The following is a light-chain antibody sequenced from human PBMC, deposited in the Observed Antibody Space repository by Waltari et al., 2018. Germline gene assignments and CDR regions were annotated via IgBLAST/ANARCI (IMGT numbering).Light chain of an antibody. Sequence: DIVLTQSPDSLEVSSGERATTTCKSSQSVLSSTNNKNYLGWYQQKPEQPPKLLISWSSTREAVLPGRCSSGGSRKDFTLTISSLQAEDVADYYCQQCYSSPYTFGQGTKLEIK. V-gene: IGKV4-1*01. CDR1: QSVLSSTNNKNY. J-gene: IGKJ2*01. CDR2: WSS. CDR3: QQCYSSPYT.